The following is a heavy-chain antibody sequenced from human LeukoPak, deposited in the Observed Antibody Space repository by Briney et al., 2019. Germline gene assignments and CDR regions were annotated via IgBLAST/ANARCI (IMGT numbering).Heavy chain of an antibody. CDR1: GGSFSGYY. CDR2: INHSGST. J-gene: IGHJ3*02. CDR3: ARGGQLLWFGELLSYAFDI. V-gene: IGHV4-34*01. D-gene: IGHD3-10*01. Sequence: SETLSLTCAVYGGSFSGYYWSWIRQPPGKGLEWIGEINHSGSTNYNPSLKSRVTISVDTSKNQFSLKLSSVTAADTAVYYCARGGQLLWFGELLSYAFDIWGQGTMVTVSS.